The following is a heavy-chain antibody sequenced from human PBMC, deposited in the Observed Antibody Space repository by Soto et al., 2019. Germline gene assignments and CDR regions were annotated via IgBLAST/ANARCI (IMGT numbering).Heavy chain of an antibody. CDR2: INHSGST. J-gene: IGHJ4*02. CDR3: ARESKWNDEYYFDY. V-gene: IGHV4-34*01. CDR1: CGSFSGYY. D-gene: IGHD1-1*01. Sequence: SETLSLTCAVYCGSFSGYYWSWIRQPPGKGLEWIGEINHSGSTNYNPSLKSRVTISVDTSKNQFSLKLSSVTAADTAVFYCARESKWNDEYYFDYWGQGTQVTVSS.